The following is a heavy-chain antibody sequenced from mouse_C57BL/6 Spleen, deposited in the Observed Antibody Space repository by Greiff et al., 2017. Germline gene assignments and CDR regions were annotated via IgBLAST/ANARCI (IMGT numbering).Heavy chain of an antibody. CDR1: GYSFTDYN. J-gene: IGHJ1*03. Sequence: VQLKQSGPELVKPGASVKISCKASGYSFTDYNMNWVKQSNGKSLEWIGVINPNYGTTSYNQKFKGKATLTVDQSSSTAYMQLNSLTSEDSAVYYCAREISSSQYWYFDVWGTGTTVTVSS. CDR2: INPNYGTT. V-gene: IGHV1-39*01. CDR3: AREISSSQYWYFDV. D-gene: IGHD1-1*01.